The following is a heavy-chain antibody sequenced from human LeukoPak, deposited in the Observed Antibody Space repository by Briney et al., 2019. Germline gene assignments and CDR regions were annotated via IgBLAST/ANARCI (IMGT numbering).Heavy chain of an antibody. CDR1: DDSITMYY. D-gene: IGHD6-19*01. CDR3: ARHPDIAVAGIMGWFDP. J-gene: IGHJ5*02. Sequence: PSETLSLTCSVSDDSITMYYWTWIRQPPGKGLEWIGSIYYSGSTYYNPSLKSRVTISVDTSKNQFSLKLSSVTAADTAVYYCARHPDIAVAGIMGWFDPWGQGTLVTVSS. CDR2: IYYSGST. V-gene: IGHV4-39*01.